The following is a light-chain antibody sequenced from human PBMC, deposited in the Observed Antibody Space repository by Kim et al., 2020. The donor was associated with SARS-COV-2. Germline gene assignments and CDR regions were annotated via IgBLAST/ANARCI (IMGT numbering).Light chain of an antibody. V-gene: IGLV2-23*01. CDR2: GDN. Sequence: QSISMSCSGTNNGVCGHYLVPRHHHHPGTAPKVVIYGDNQRPSGVSSRFSGSKSGNTASLTISGLQPEDEADYYCCSYANGGTWVFGGGTQLTVL. J-gene: IGLJ3*02. CDR1: NNGVCGHYL. CDR3: CSYANGGTWV.